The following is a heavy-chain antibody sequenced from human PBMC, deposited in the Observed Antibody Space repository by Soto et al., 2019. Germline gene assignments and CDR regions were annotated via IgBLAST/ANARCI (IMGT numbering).Heavy chain of an antibody. D-gene: IGHD3-22*01. Sequence: QVQLVESGGGVVQPGRSLRLSCAASGFSFSSYGMHWVRQAPGKGLEWVAVISYDGSNKYYADSVKGRSTISRDNSKNTLCLHRTSLRAEDTAVYYSAKATGSSAYYDPAPLIHYSYYGMEVWGQGTKVTVSA. V-gene: IGHV3-30*18. CDR3: AKATGSSAYYDPAPLIHYSYYGMEV. CDR1: GFSFSSYG. CDR2: ISYDGSNK. J-gene: IGHJ6*01.